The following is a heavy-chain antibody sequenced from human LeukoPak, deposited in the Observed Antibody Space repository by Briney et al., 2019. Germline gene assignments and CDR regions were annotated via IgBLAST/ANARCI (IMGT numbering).Heavy chain of an antibody. CDR2: IWFDGSNE. CDR3: AREIGYGMDV. V-gene: IGHV3-33*08. CDR1: GFTFSSYV. D-gene: IGHD3-22*01. J-gene: IGHJ6*02. Sequence: GGSLRLSCAASGFTFSSYVMGWVRQAPGKGLEWVAVIWFDGSNEFYADSVKGRFTISRDNSKNTVSLQMNSLRAEDTALYYCAREIGYGMDVWGQGTTVTVSS.